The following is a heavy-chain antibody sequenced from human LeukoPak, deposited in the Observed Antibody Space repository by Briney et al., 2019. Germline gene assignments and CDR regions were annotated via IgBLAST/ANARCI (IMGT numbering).Heavy chain of an antibody. D-gene: IGHD5-18*01. V-gene: IGHV1-46*01. Sequence: ASVKVSCKASGYTFTSYYMHWVRQAPGQGLEWMGIINPSGGSTSYAQKFEGRVTMTRDTSTSTVYMELSSLRSEDTAVYYCASSSTAMATGYAFDIWGQGTMVTVSS. CDR1: GYTFTSYY. CDR2: INPSGGST. J-gene: IGHJ3*02. CDR3: ASSSTAMATGYAFDI.